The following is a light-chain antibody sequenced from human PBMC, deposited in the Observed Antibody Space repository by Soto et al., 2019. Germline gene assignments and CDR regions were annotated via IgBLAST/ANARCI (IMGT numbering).Light chain of an antibody. CDR3: QQYSDWLT. Sequence: DIQMTQSPSTLSASVGDRVTITCRASHSISVWLAWYQQKPGKAPNLLIYKASTLQSGVPSRFSGSGSGTEFTLTISSLQPDDLATYYCQQYSDWLTFGGGTKVEI. CDR2: KAS. J-gene: IGKJ4*01. CDR1: HSISVW. V-gene: IGKV1-5*03.